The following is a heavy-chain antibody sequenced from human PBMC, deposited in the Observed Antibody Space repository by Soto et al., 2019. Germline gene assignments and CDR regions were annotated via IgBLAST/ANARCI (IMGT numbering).Heavy chain of an antibody. J-gene: IGHJ4*02. CDR3: ARGDNWNYEYYFDY. CDR2: INAGNGNT. D-gene: IGHD1-7*01. CDR1: GYTFTSYA. Sequence: GASVKVSCKASGYTFTSYAMHWVRQAPGQRLEWMGWINAGNGNTKYSQKFQVRVTITRDTSASTAYMELSSLRSEDTAVYYCARGDNWNYEYYFDYWGQGTLVTVSS. V-gene: IGHV1-3*01.